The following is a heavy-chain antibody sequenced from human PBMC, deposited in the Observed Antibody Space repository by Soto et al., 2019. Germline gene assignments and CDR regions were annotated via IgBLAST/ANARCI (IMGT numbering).Heavy chain of an antibody. CDR1: GFTFDDYA. D-gene: IGHD6-13*01. V-gene: IGHV3-9*01. CDR3: AKDAGIAAAGLYYFDY. J-gene: IGHJ4*02. Sequence: EVQLVESGGGLVQPGRSLRLSCAASGFTFDDYAMHWVRQAPGKGLEWVSGISWNSGSIGYADSVKGRFTISRDNAKNSLYLQMNSLRAEDTALDYCAKDAGIAAAGLYYFDYWGQGTLVTVSS. CDR2: ISWNSGSI.